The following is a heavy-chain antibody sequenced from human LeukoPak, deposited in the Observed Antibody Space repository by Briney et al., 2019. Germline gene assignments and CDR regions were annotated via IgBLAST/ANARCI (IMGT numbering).Heavy chain of an antibody. CDR3: ARGGGTGRPPYYFDY. V-gene: IGHV4-34*01. D-gene: IGHD3/OR15-3a*01. J-gene: IGHJ4*02. CDR1: GGSFSGYY. CDR2: INHSGST. Sequence: SETLSLTCAVYGGSFSGYYWSWIRQPPGKGLEWIGEINHSGSTNYNPSLKSRVTISVDTSKNQFSLRLSSVTAADTAVCYCARGGGTGRPPYYFDYWGQGTLVTVSS.